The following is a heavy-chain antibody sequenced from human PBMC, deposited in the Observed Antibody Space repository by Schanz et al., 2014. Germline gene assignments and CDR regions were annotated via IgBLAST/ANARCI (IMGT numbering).Heavy chain of an antibody. CDR2: VSSRSDEI. CDR1: GFTFTNYA. D-gene: IGHD5-12*01. CDR3: ARKVVATIGGYYDN. J-gene: IGHJ4*02. Sequence: DVQLLESGGGLVQPGGSLRLSCAPSGFTFTNYAMTWLRQAPGKGLEWVAAVSSRSDEIKYADSVRGRFTISRDNAENTLFLQMNSVRAEDTAVYYCARKVVATIGGYYDNWGQGTLVIVSS. V-gene: IGHV3-23*05.